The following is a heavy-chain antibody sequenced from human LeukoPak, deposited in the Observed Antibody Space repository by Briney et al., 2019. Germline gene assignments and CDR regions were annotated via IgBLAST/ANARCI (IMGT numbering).Heavy chain of an antibody. CDR3: AKDPVVVVAVVLDY. D-gene: IGHD2-15*01. CDR1: GFTFSSYA. CDR2: ISGSGGST. J-gene: IGHJ4*02. Sequence: GGSLRVSCAASGFTFSSYAMSWVRQAPGKGLEWVSAISGSGGSTYYADSVKGRFTISRDNSKNTLYLQMNSLRAEDTAVYYCAKDPVVVVAVVLDYWGQGTLVTVSS. V-gene: IGHV3-23*01.